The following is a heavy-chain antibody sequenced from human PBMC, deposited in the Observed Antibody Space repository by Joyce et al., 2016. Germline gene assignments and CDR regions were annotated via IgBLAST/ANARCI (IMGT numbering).Heavy chain of an antibody. D-gene: IGHD3-10*01. CDR1: GFTFNVAW. Sequence: EVQVAEYGGGLVKPGGSLRLSCAASGFTFNVAWMTWVRQAPGKGLEWVGRIKSRTSGETTEYAAPVKGRFTISRDDSKNTVSLQMNGLGTEDTAVYFCAADVAEVGFGELDHWGQGTLVTVSS. J-gene: IGHJ4*02. V-gene: IGHV3-15*01. CDR3: AADVAEVGFGELDH. CDR2: IKSRTSGETT.